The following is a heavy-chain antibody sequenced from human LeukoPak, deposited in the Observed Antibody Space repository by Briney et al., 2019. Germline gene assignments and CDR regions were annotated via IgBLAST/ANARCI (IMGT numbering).Heavy chain of an antibody. V-gene: IGHV3-7*03. J-gene: IGHJ4*02. CDR2: IKQDGSEK. D-gene: IGHD3-16*02. CDR1: GFTFSSYW. CDR3: ARDPGVIHYDY. Sequence: GGSLRLSCAASGFTFSSYWMSWVRQAPGKGLEWVANIKQDGSEKYYVDSVKGRFTIPRDNAKNSLYLQMNSLRAEDTAVYYCARDPGVIHYDYWGQGTLVTVSS.